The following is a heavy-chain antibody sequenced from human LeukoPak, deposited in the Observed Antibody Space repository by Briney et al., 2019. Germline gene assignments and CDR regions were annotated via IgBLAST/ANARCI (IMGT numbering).Heavy chain of an antibody. CDR2: ISGSGGST. Sequence: GGSLRLSCAASGFTFSSYAMSWVRQAPGKGPEWVSAISGSGGSTYYADSVKGRFTISRDNSKNTLYLQMNSLRAEDTAVYYCAKGLHITMIVVVTSGYFDYWGQGTLVTVSS. CDR1: GFTFSSYA. CDR3: AKGLHITMIVVVTSGYFDY. J-gene: IGHJ4*02. V-gene: IGHV3-23*01. D-gene: IGHD3-22*01.